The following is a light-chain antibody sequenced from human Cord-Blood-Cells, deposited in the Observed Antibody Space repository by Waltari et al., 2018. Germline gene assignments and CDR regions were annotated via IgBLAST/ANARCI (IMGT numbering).Light chain of an antibody. J-gene: IGKJ4*01. Sequence: TLSLSPGERATLSCRASQSVSSSYLAWYQQKPGQAPRLLIYGASSRATGIPDRFSGSGSGTDFTLTISRLEPEDFAVYYCQQYGSSPLTFGGGTKVEIK. CDR1: QSVSSSY. V-gene: IGKV3-20*01. CDR3: QQYGSSPLT. CDR2: GAS.